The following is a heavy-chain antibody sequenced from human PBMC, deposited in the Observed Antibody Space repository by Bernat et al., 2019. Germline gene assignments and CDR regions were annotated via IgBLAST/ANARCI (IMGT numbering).Heavy chain of an antibody. V-gene: IGHV4-4*02. J-gene: IGHJ4*02. CDR3: TRGAREAVAGTTDFDH. D-gene: IGHD6-19*01. CDR1: GDSISTKTW. CDR2: IFHTGTT. Sequence: QVQLQESGPGLVDPSGTLSLTCAVSGDSISTKTWWTWVRQPPGKGLEWIGDIFHTGTTNYNPSLKSRVTISVDKSKNQFSLKLNSVTAAETAVYYCTRGAREAVAGTTDFDHWGQGTLVTVSS.